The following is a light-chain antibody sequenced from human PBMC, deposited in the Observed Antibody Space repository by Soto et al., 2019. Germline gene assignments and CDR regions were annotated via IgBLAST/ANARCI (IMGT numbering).Light chain of an antibody. Sequence: QSALTQPASVSGSPGQSIAISCTGTSSDVGRNNHVSWYQQHPGKAPKLMIYEVTQRPSGVSDRFSGSKSGNTASLTISGLQAEDEADYYCCSYAGSGTFYVFGTGTKVNVL. J-gene: IGLJ1*01. CDR1: SSDVGRNNH. V-gene: IGLV2-23*02. CDR3: CSYAGSGTFYV. CDR2: EVT.